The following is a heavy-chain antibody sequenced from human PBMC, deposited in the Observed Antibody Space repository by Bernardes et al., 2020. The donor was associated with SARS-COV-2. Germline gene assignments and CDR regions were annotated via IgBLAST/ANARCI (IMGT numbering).Heavy chain of an antibody. D-gene: IGHD3-9*01. Sequence: SETLSLTCTVSGGSISSGGYYWSWIRQHPGKGLEWIGYIYYSGSTYYNPSLESRVTISVDTSKNQFSLKLSSVTAADTAVYYCARDFESAVGYYFDYWGQGTLVTVSS. CDR3: ARDFESAVGYYFDY. J-gene: IGHJ4*02. V-gene: IGHV4-31*03. CDR1: GGSISSGGYY. CDR2: IYYSGST.